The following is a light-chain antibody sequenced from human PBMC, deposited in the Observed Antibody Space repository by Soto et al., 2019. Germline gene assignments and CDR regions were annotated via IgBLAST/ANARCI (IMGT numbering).Light chain of an antibody. J-gene: IGLJ1*01. V-gene: IGLV1-40*02. CDR2: GNS. Sequence: QSVLTQPPSVSGAPGQRVTISCSGSSSNIGAGYDVHWFQQLPGTAPQLLIHGNSNRPSGVPERFSGSKSGTSASLAITGLQAGDEADYYCQSFDDSLSALVFGPGTKLTVL. CDR3: QSFDDSLSALV. CDR1: SSNIGAGYD.